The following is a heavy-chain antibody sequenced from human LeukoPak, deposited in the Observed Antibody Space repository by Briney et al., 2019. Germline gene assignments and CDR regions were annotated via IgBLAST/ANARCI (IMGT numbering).Heavy chain of an antibody. J-gene: IGHJ4*02. D-gene: IGHD6-6*01. Sequence: PGGSLRLSCAASGFTFSSYWMSWVRQAPGKGLEWVANIKQDGSEKYYVDSVKGRFTISRDNAKNSLYLQMNSLRAEDTAVYYCARVPRQIAARPSYFDYWGQGTLVTVSS. CDR2: IKQDGSEK. V-gene: IGHV3-7*01. CDR1: GFTFSSYW. CDR3: ARVPRQIAARPSYFDY.